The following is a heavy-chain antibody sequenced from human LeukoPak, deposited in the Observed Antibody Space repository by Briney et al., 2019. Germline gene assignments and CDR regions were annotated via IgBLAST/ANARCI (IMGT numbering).Heavy chain of an antibody. J-gene: IGHJ4*02. Sequence: GASVKVSCKASGGTFSSYAISWVRQAPGQGLEWMGGIIPIFGTANYAQEFQGRVTITADESTSTAYMELSSPRSEDTAVYYCARAGELELRDGYFDYWGQGTLVTVSS. D-gene: IGHD1-7*01. CDR2: IIPIFGTA. V-gene: IGHV1-69*13. CDR1: GGTFSSYA. CDR3: ARAGELELRDGYFDY.